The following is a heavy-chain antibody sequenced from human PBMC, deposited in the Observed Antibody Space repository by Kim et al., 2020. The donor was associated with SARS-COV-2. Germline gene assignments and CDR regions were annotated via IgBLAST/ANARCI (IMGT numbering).Heavy chain of an antibody. Sequence: GGSLRLSCAASGFTFSSYSMNWVRQAPGKGLEWVSYISSSSSTIYYADSVKGRFTISRDNAKNSLYLQMNSLRDEDTAVYYCARVGYSSSVSQGDLDYWGQGTLVTVSS. D-gene: IGHD6-6*01. J-gene: IGHJ4*02. CDR1: GFTFSSYS. V-gene: IGHV3-48*02. CDR3: ARVGYSSSVSQGDLDY. CDR2: ISSSSSTI.